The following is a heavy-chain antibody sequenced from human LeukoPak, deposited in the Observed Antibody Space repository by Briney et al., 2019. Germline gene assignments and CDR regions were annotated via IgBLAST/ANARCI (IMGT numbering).Heavy chain of an antibody. CDR3: AKDDGGSPPDAFDI. Sequence: GGSVRLSCAASGFTFSSYAMSWVRQAPGKGLEWVSAISGSGGSAYYADSVKGRFAISRDSSENTLYLQMSGLRGGDTAVYYCAKDDGGSPPDAFDIWGQGALVTASS. V-gene: IGHV3-23*01. CDR1: GFTFSSYA. D-gene: IGHD3-10*01. CDR2: ISGSGGSA. J-gene: IGHJ3*02.